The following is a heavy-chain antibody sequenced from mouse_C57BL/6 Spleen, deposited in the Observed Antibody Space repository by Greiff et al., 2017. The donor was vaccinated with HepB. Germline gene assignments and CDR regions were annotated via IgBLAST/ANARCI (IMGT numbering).Heavy chain of an antibody. CDR2: ISDGGSYT. V-gene: IGHV5-4*01. CDR1: GFTFSSYA. Sequence: EVQRVESGGGLVKPGGSLKLSCAASGFTFSSYAMSWVRQTPEKRLEWVATISDGGSYTYYPDNVKGRFTISRDNAKNNLYLQMSHLKSEDTAMYYCARGGDEWYFDVWGTGTTVTVSS. CDR3: ARGGDEWYFDV. J-gene: IGHJ1*03. D-gene: IGHD3-3*01.